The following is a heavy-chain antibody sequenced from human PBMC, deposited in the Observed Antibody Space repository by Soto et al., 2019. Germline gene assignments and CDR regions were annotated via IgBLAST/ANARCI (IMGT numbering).Heavy chain of an antibody. D-gene: IGHD3-3*01. V-gene: IGHV3-21*06. J-gene: IGHJ6*02. Sequence: PGGSLRLSCAASGFTFKNYDMSWVRQAAGGGLEWVASISRTGSYSSYADSVQGRFTISRDGAKNSLYLQMNSLTAGDTAVYYCAKSPFGVVAAYGLDVWGQGTKVTVSS. CDR1: GFTFKNYD. CDR2: ISRTGSYS. CDR3: AKSPFGVVAAYGLDV.